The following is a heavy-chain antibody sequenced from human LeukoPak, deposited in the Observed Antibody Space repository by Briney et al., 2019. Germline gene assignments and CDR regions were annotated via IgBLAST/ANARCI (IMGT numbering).Heavy chain of an antibody. J-gene: IGHJ4*02. CDR1: GASLSSDDQY. CDR2: IRPSGML. V-gene: IGHV4-31*03. Sequence: SQTLSLTCTVSGASLSSDDQYWNWIRQSPGKGLEWIGSIRPSGMLYNNPSLESRFTISIDTSKNQFSLNLNPVTAADTAVYFCSRGLDSRKLGYWGQGTLVTVSS. D-gene: IGHD3-22*01. CDR3: SRGLDSRKLGY.